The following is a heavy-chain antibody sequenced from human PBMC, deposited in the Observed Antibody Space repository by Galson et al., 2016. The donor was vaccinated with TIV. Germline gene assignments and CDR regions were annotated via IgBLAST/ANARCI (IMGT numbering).Heavy chain of an antibody. D-gene: IGHD4-17*01. CDR1: GYPFTTYR. CDR2: IYPGDSDT. Sequence: QSGAEVKKPGESLKISCQGSGYPFTTYRIAWVRQVPGKGLEWMGVIYPGDSDTTYNPSFQGQVTISVDKSLNVAYVQWNSLRTSDTAMYYCARQTTRSFDSWGQGTRVTVSS. CDR3: ARQTTRSFDS. V-gene: IGHV5-51*01. J-gene: IGHJ4*02.